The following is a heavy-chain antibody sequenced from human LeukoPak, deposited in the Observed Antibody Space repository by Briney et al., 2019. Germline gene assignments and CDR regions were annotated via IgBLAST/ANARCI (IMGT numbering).Heavy chain of an antibody. D-gene: IGHD3-3*01. J-gene: IGHJ4*02. CDR3: ARHRYDFWSGYSDY. CDR2: IYYSGST. V-gene: IGHV4-39*01. CDR1: GGSISSSSYY. Sequence: SETLSLTCTVSGGSISSSSYYWGWIRQPPGKGLEWIGNIYYSGSTYYNPSLKSRVTISVDTSKNQFSLKLSSVTAADTAVYYCARHRYDFWSGYSDYWGQGTLVTVSS.